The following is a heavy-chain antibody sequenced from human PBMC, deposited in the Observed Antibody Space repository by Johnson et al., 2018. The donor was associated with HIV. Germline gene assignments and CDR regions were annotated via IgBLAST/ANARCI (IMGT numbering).Heavy chain of an antibody. V-gene: IGHV3-30*04. J-gene: IGHJ3*02. CDR3: ARGSRYTHDNDDVYLLQACDI. Sequence: HVQLVESGGGVVQPGTSLRLSCAASGFTFRNYAMHWVRQAPGKGLEWVAVISYDGSDKYYAASVKGRFTISRDSSKNTLYLQMNTLRADDTAVYYGARGSRYTHDNDDVYLLQACDIWGQGTMVTVSS. D-gene: IGHD3-16*01. CDR2: ISYDGSDK. CDR1: GFTFRNYA.